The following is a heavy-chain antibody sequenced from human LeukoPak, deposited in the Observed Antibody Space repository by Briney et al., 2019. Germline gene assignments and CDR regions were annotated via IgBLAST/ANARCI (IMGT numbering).Heavy chain of an antibody. D-gene: IGHD3-22*01. J-gene: IGHJ4*02. CDR2: IYYSGST. CDR3: AREKTYYYDSSGPGFDY. CDR1: GGSISSGDYY. Sequence: PSQTLSLTCTVSGGSISSGDYYWSWIRQPPGKGLEWIGYIYYSGSTYYNPSLKSRVTISVDTSKNQFSLKLSSVAAADTAVYYCAREKTYYYDSSGPGFDYWGQGTLVTVSS. V-gene: IGHV4-30-4*01.